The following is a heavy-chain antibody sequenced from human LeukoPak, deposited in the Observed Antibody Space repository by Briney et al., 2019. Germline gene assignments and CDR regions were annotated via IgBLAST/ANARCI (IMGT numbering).Heavy chain of an antibody. Sequence: PGESLKISCQGSGYTFTSYWIGWVRQMPGKGLESMAIIHPDDSDTRYSPSFQGQVTIPADKSIGTAYLQWSSLKASDTAMYYCARGYCSTTRCYYFDLWGQGTLVTVSS. CDR2: IHPDDSDT. D-gene: IGHD2-2*01. CDR3: ARGYCSTTRCYYFDL. CDR1: GYTFTSYW. V-gene: IGHV5-51*01. J-gene: IGHJ4*02.